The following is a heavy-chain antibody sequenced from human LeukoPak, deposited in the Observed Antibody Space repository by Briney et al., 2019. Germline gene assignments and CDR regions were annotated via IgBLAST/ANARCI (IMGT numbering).Heavy chain of an antibody. J-gene: IGHJ5*02. V-gene: IGHV4-59*08. Sequence: PSETLSLTCTVSVGPISSYYWSWIRQPPGKGLEGIGYIYYSGSTNYNPSLKSRVTISVDTSKNQFSLKLSSVTAADTAVYYCARGSDYYDSSGYPFDPWGQGTLVTVSS. D-gene: IGHD3-22*01. CDR3: ARGSDYYDSSGYPFDP. CDR1: VGPISSYY. CDR2: IYYSGST.